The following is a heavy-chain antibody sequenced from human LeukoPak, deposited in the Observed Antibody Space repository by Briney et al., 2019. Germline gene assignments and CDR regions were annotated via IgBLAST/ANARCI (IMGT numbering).Heavy chain of an antibody. CDR3: ASSFYRQTDA. J-gene: IGHJ5*02. V-gene: IGHV1-2*02. Sequence: ASVKVPCKASGYSVSGYFVHWVRQAPGQGLEWLGWINSKTGDTNYSQNFQGRVVMTMDTAITTAYLDLSRLTSDDTAMYYCASSFYRQTDAWGQGSLVTVSS. CDR2: INSKTGDT. D-gene: IGHD2/OR15-2a*01. CDR1: GYSVSGYF.